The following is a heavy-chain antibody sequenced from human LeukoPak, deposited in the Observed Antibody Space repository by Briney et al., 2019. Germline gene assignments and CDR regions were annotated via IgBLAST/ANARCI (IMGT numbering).Heavy chain of an antibody. J-gene: IGHJ6*04. V-gene: IGHV3-23*01. CDR2: ITGSAGAR. Sequence: PGGSLILSCAVSGLTFISFAMRWVPQAPGKVLEWVSPITGSAGARWYADAVKGRFTIARNNSKTSMYLQMNSLGAEDTALYYCAKMKGATEYYYYAMDVWGKGTMVSVSS. CDR3: AKMKGATEYYYYAMDV. CDR1: GLTFISFA. D-gene: IGHD5-24*01.